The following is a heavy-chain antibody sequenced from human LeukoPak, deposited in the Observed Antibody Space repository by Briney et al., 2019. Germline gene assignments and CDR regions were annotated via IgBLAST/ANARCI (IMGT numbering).Heavy chain of an antibody. CDR1: GFTFSSYS. CDR3: ARRGYCSGGSCYYFDY. J-gene: IGHJ4*02. D-gene: IGHD2-15*01. V-gene: IGHV3-21*01. Sequence: GGSLRLSCAASGFTFSSYSMNWVRQAPGKGLEWVSSISSSSSYIYYADSVKVRFTISRDNAKNSLYLQMNSLRAEDTAVYYCARRGYCSGGSCYYFDYWGQGTLVTVSS. CDR2: ISSSSSYI.